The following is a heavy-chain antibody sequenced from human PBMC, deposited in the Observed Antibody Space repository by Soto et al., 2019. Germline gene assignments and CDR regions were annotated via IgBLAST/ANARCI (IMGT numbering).Heavy chain of an antibody. CDR1: GFTFSSNA. Sequence: VQLVESGGGLVKPGGSLRLSCAASGFTFSSNAMSWVRQAPGKGLEWVSAISGSGYSTYYADSVKGRFTISRDNSKNTLYLQMNSLRAEDTAVYYCAKSSSASSGYKDYYYYGMDVWGQGTTVTVSS. CDR3: AKSSSASSGYKDYYYYGMDV. D-gene: IGHD6-6*01. CDR2: ISGSGYST. J-gene: IGHJ6*02. V-gene: IGHV3-23*04.